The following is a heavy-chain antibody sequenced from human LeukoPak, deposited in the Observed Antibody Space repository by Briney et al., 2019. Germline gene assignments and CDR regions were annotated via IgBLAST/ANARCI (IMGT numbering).Heavy chain of an antibody. CDR1: GFTVSSNY. Sequence: PGGSLRLSCAASGFTVSSNYMSWVRQAPGEGLEWVSVIYSGGSTYYADSVKGRFTISRDNSKNTLYLQMNSLRAEDTAVYYCASGCSVGSCYGDYWGQGTLVTVSS. V-gene: IGHV3-53*01. D-gene: IGHD2-15*01. CDR2: IYSGGST. CDR3: ASGCSVGSCYGDY. J-gene: IGHJ4*02.